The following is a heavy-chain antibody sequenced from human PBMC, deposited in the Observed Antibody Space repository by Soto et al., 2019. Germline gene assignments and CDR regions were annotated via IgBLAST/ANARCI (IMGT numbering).Heavy chain of an antibody. Sequence: PSETLSLTCTFSGCSIGNYYWSWIRQSPGKGLEWIANIYQRGTANYNPSLKSRVTISLETSKNQVSLKLSSVTAADTAIYYCARQGFFDYWGRGILVTVSS. J-gene: IGHJ4*02. V-gene: IGHV4-59*08. CDR1: GCSIGNYY. CDR2: IYQRGTA. CDR3: ARQGFFDY.